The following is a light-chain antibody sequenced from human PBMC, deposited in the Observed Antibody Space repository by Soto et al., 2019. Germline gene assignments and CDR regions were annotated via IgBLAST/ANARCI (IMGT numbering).Light chain of an antibody. Sequence: DIQMTQSPSSVSASVGDSVTITCRGSQDISSWLAWYQQRPGKAPKLLIYTASSLRSGIPLRFSGSASGTEFTLTISNLQREDFATYYCQQTHSFPPTFGRGTRLEI. J-gene: IGKJ5*01. CDR3: QQTHSFPPT. V-gene: IGKV1D-12*01. CDR2: TAS. CDR1: QDISSW.